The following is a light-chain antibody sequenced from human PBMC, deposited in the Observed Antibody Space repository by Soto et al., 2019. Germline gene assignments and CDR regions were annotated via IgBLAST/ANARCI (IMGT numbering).Light chain of an antibody. CDR3: QQYGSSPRT. CDR1: QTVSNSY. Sequence: EIVLTQSPGTLSLSPGERATLSCRASQTVSNSYLAWYQQKPGQAPRLLIYGASNRATGIPDRFSGSGSGTDFILTISRLEPEDFAVYYCQQYGSSPRTFGQGTRVEIK. J-gene: IGKJ1*01. V-gene: IGKV3-20*01. CDR2: GAS.